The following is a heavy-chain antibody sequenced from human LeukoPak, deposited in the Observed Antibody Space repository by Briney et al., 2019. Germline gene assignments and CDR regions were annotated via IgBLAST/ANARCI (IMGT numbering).Heavy chain of an antibody. CDR3: ARDGNSPDY. CDR1: GFTFSTYS. J-gene: IGHJ4*02. CDR2: ISSSSNTI. D-gene: IGHD1/OR15-1a*01. Sequence: GGSLRLSCAASGFTFSTYSMNWVRQAPGKGLEWVSYISSSSNTIYYADSVKGRFTISRDNAKNSLYLQMNSLRAEDTAVYYCARDGNSPDYWGQGTLVTVSS. V-gene: IGHV3-48*01.